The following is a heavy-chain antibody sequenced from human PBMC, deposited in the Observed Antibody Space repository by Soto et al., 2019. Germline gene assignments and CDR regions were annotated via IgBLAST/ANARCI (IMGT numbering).Heavy chain of an antibody. CDR1: GGSISSSSYY. J-gene: IGHJ6*02. CDR2: IYYSGST. V-gene: IGHV4-39*01. D-gene: IGHD3-3*01. CDR3: ARQYEYYDFWSGYYYGMDV. Sequence: PSETLSLTCTVSGGSISSSSYYWGWIRQPPGKGLEWIGSIYYSGSTYYNPSLESRVTISVDTSKNQFSLKLSSVTAADTAVYYCARQYEYYDFWSGYYYGMDVWGQGTTVTVSS.